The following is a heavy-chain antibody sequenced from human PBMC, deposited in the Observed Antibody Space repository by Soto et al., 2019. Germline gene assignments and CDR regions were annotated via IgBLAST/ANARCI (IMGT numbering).Heavy chain of an antibody. J-gene: IGHJ5*02. CDR1: GDTFGRFT. D-gene: IGHD4-4*01. CDR2: IKPISDIT. Sequence: VKVSCKASGDTFGRFTINWVRQAPGQGLEWMGGIKPISDITNYAQRFQGRVTFTADASTSTVYLELSSLRSEDTAMYYCARDPSTINKLIGVWFDPWGQGTLVTVSS. CDR3: ARDPSTINKLIGVWFDP. V-gene: IGHV1-69*13.